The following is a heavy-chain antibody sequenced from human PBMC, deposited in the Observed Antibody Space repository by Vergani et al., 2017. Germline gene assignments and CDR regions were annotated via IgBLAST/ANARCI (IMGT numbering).Heavy chain of an antibody. D-gene: IGHD3-22*01. CDR2: TYYSGST. J-gene: IGHJ5*02. Sequence: QLQLQESGPGLVKPSETLSLTCTVSGGSISSSSYYWGWLRQPPGKGLEWIGSTYYSGSTYYNPSFKSRVTISVDTSKNPFSLELSSVTAADTAVYYCARLGTVAVSQVIFLGFDPWGQGTLVTVSS. CDR1: GGSISSSSYY. V-gene: IGHV4-39*01. CDR3: ARLGTVAVSQVIFLGFDP.